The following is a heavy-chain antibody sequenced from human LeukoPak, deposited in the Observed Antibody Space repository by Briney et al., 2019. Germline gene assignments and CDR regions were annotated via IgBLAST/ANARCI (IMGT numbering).Heavy chain of an antibody. Sequence: ASVKVSCKVSGISLRELSMHWVRQTPGQGLEWMGWINPNSGGTNYAQKFQGRVTMTRDTSISTAYMELSRLRSDDTAVYYCASSGRNFDYWGQGTLVTVSS. CDR3: ASSGRNFDY. CDR1: GISLRELS. J-gene: IGHJ4*02. V-gene: IGHV1-2*02. D-gene: IGHD5-12*01. CDR2: INPNSGGT.